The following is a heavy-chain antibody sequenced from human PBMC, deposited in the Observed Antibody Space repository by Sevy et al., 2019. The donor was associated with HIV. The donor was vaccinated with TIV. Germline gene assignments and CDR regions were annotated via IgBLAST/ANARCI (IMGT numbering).Heavy chain of an antibody. CDR1: GGSFSSSSYY. Sequence: SETLSLTCTVSGGSFSSSSYYWNWIRQPAGRGLEWIGRSYTSGSTNYNPSLKSRVTMSVDTSKNQFSLKLSSVTAADTAVYYCAGRIAVAAIDYWGQGNLVTVSS. J-gene: IGHJ4*02. CDR3: AGRIAVAAIDY. V-gene: IGHV4-61*02. D-gene: IGHD6-19*01. CDR2: SYTSGST.